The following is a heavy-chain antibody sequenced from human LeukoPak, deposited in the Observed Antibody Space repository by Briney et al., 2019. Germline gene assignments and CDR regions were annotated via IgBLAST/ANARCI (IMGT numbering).Heavy chain of an antibody. Sequence: SVRVSCKASGGTFSSYAISWVRQAPGQGLEWMGGIIPIFGTANYAQKFQGRVTITADESASTAYMELSSLRSEDTAVYYCARGGEMATITPFDYWGQGTLVTVSS. D-gene: IGHD5-24*01. J-gene: IGHJ4*02. CDR3: ARGGEMATITPFDY. CDR1: GGTFSSYA. V-gene: IGHV1-69*13. CDR2: IIPIFGTA.